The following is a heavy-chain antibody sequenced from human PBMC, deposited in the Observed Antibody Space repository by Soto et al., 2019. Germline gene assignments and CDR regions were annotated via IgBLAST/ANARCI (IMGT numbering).Heavy chain of an antibody. D-gene: IGHD3-10*01. CDR1: GGSFSGYY. CDR2: INHSGST. Sequence: QVQLQQWGTGLLKPSETLSLTCAVYGGSFSGYYWSWIRQPPGKGLEWIGEINHSGSTNYNPSLKSRVTISVDTSKNQFSLKLSSVTAADTAVYYCARGLYGSGSYYNYWGQGTLVTVSS. J-gene: IGHJ4*02. V-gene: IGHV4-34*01. CDR3: ARGLYGSGSYYNY.